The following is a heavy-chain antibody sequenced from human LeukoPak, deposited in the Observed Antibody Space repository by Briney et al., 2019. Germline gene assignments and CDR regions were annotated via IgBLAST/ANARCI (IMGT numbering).Heavy chain of an antibody. CDR1: GGSFSAYY. Sequence: SETLSLTCAVYGGSFSAYYGSWIRQPPGKGLEWIGEINHGGSTNYNPSLKSRVTISVDTSKNQFSLKLSSVTAADTAVYFCATRCTSTSCYPYYYGMGVWGQGTTVTVSS. D-gene: IGHD2-2*01. CDR3: ATRCTSTSCYPYYYGMGV. V-gene: IGHV4-34*01. CDR2: INHGGST. J-gene: IGHJ6*02.